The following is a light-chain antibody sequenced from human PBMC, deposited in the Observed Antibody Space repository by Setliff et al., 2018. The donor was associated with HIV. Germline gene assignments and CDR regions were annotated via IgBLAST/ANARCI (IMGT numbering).Light chain of an antibody. CDR2: EVT. V-gene: IGLV2-23*02. Sequence: QSVLTQPASVSGSPGQSITISCTGNSSNVGKYDLVSWYRQYPGKAPQLTVYEVTKRPSGVSERFSGSKSGSAASLTISGLQPDDEANYYCSSYAGSKTFDVFGTGTKGTVL. CDR1: SSNVGKYDL. CDR3: SSYAGSKTFDV. J-gene: IGLJ1*01.